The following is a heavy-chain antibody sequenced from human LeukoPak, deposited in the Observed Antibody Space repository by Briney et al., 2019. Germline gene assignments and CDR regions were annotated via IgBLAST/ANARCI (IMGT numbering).Heavy chain of an antibody. CDR2: INHSGST. J-gene: IGHJ5*02. D-gene: IGHD5-18*01. V-gene: IGHV4-34*01. Sequence: SETLSLTCAVYGGSFSGYYWSWIRQPPGKGLEWIGEINHSGSTNYNPSLKSRVTISVDTSKNQFSLKLSSVTAADTAVYYCARDRGYSYGNWFDPWGQRTLVTVSS. CDR3: ARDRGYSYGNWFDP. CDR1: GGSFSGYY.